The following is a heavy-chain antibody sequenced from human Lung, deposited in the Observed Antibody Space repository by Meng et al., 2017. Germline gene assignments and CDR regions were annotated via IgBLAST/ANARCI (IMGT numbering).Heavy chain of an antibody. Sequence: QVQLQQWGAGLLKPSGNLSLTCVGSGGSFSDYYWSWIRQPPGKGLEWIGEINHSGSTNYNPSLESRATISVDTSQNNLSLKLSSVTAADSAVYYCARGPTTMAHDFDYWGQGTLVTVSS. V-gene: IGHV4-34*01. CDR2: INHSGST. CDR1: GGSFSDYY. D-gene: IGHD4-11*01. CDR3: ARGPTTMAHDFDY. J-gene: IGHJ4*02.